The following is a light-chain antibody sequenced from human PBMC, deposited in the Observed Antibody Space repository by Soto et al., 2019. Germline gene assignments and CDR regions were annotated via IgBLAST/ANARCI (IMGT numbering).Light chain of an antibody. V-gene: IGLV2-14*01. J-gene: IGLJ2*01. CDR2: EVS. Sequence: QSALTQPASVSGSPGQPITFSSIGTSSEIGGYNYVSWYQQHPGKAPKLMIFEVSNRPSGVSNRFSGSKSDNTASLTISGLQAEDEADYYCMSYTSSTTVVFGGGTKLTVL. CDR3: MSYTSSTTVV. CDR1: SSEIGGYNY.